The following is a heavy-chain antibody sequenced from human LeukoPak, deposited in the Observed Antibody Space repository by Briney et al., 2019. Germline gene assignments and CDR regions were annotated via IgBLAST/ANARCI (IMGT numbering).Heavy chain of an antibody. CDR3: AKDHLLCTSTSCYIDYFDS. CDR2: VTGRPGRT. V-gene: IGHV3-23*01. CDR1: GFTFTNYA. J-gene: IGHJ4*02. Sequence: GGSLRLSCETSGFTFTNYAMSWVRQAPGMRLEWVTAVTGRPGRTYYADSVRGRFTISRDTSKNTLFLQMSSLRVEDTAIYYCAKDHLLCTSTSCYIDYFDSWGQGTLVSVSP. D-gene: IGHD2-2*02.